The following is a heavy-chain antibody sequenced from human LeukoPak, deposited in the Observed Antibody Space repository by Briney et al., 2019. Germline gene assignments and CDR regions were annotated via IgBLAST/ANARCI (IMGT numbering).Heavy chain of an antibody. CDR2: IVVGSGNT. V-gene: IGHV1-58*01. Sequence: SVKVSCKASGFTFTSSAVQWVRQARGQRLEWIGWIVVGSGNTNYAQKFQERVTITRDMSTSTAYMELSSLRSDDTAVYYCSRSGPGSCSGGSCYSNYWGQGTLVTVSS. J-gene: IGHJ4*02. CDR3: SRSGPGSCSGGSCYSNY. CDR1: GFTFTSSA. D-gene: IGHD2-15*01.